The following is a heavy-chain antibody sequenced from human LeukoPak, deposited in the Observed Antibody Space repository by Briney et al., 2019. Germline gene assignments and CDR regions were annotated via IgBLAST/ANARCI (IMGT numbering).Heavy chain of an antibody. D-gene: IGHD6-19*01. CDR3: ARSYSSGWYDYYYYYTDV. Sequence: GASVKVSCKASGYTFTSYDINWVRQATGQGLEWMGWMNPNSGNTGYAQKFQGRVTMTRNTYISTAYMELSSLRSEDTAVYYCARSYSSGWYDYYYYYTDVWGKGTTVTVSS. CDR1: GYTFTSYD. J-gene: IGHJ6*03. CDR2: MNPNSGNT. V-gene: IGHV1-8*01.